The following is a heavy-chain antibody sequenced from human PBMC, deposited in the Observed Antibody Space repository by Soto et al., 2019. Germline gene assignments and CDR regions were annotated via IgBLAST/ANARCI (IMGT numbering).Heavy chain of an antibody. J-gene: IGHJ6*02. CDR3: ARDRGGLGMDV. CDR2: ISVYTGDT. Sequence: QVQLVQSGGEVKKPVASVKVSCKASGYTFTSYGVSWVRQAPGQRLEWMGWISVYTGDTNYAQKFQGRVTMTTDTSTSTVYMELRSLRSDDTAVYYCARDRGGLGMDVWGQGTTVTVSS. D-gene: IGHD3-16*01. V-gene: IGHV1-18*01. CDR1: GYTFTSYG.